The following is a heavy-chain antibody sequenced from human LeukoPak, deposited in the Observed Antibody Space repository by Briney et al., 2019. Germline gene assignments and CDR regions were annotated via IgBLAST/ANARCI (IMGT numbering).Heavy chain of an antibody. D-gene: IGHD3-22*01. V-gene: IGHV4-59*01. CDR3: ARRGDYYDSSGLDY. CDR1: GGSISSYY. Sequence: SETLSLTCTVSGGSISSYYWSWIRQPPGKGLEWIGYIYYSGSTNYNPSLKSRVTISVDTSKNQFSLKLSSVTAADTAVYYCARRGDYYDSSGLDYWGQGTLVTASS. J-gene: IGHJ4*02. CDR2: IYYSGST.